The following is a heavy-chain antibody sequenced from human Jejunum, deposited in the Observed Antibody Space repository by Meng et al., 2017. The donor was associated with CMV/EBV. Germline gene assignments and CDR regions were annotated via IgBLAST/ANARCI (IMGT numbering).Heavy chain of an antibody. CDR3: AKDLSGPSYYDRGLDS. D-gene: IGHD3-22*01. V-gene: IGHV3-23*01. CDR2: IDGSGGDT. CDR1: GFIFNAYD. Sequence: GFIFNAYDVIWVRQAPGKGLEWVALIDGSGGDTYYTESVKGRFTISRDNLKNTMFLQMNSLRAEDTAVYYCAKDLSGPSYYDRGLDSWGQGTLVTVSS. J-gene: IGHJ4*02.